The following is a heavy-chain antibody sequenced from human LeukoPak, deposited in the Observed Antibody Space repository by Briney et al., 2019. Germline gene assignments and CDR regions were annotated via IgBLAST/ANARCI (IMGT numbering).Heavy chain of an antibody. CDR3: ARGLGTRDDFGYYYYYMDV. Sequence: PSETLSLTCAVYGGSFSGYYWSWIRQPPGKGLEWIGEINHSGSTNYNPSLKSRVTISVDTSRNQFSLKLSSVTAADMAVYYCARGLGTRDDFGYYYYYMDVWGKGTTVTVSS. CDR1: GGSFSGYY. J-gene: IGHJ6*03. CDR2: INHSGST. D-gene: IGHD3-3*01. V-gene: IGHV4-34*01.